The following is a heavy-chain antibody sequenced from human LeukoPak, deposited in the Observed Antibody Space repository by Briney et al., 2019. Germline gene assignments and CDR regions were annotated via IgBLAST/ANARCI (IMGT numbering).Heavy chain of an antibody. CDR3: AKDGPYRAVAGSYYHYMDV. V-gene: IGHV3-30*02. CDR1: GFTFSSYG. CDR2: IRYDGINK. Sequence: GGSLRLSCAASGFTFSSYGIHWVRQAPGKGLEWVAFIRYDGINKYYADSVKGRFTISRDNSKNTLYLQMNSLRAEDTAVYYCAKDGPYRAVAGSYYHYMDVWGKGTTVTVSS. J-gene: IGHJ6*03. D-gene: IGHD6-19*01.